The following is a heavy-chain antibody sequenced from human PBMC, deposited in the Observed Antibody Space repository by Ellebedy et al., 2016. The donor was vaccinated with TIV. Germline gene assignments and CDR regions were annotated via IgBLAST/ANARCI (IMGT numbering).Heavy chain of an antibody. Sequence: GESLKISCAASGFTVSSNYMSWVRQVPGKGLEWVSVIYSGGSTYYADSVKGRFTISRDNSKNTLYLQMNSLRAEDTAVYYCAREPRDPAIYYGMDVWGQGTTVTVSS. D-gene: IGHD5-18*01. V-gene: IGHV3-53*01. CDR3: AREPRDPAIYYGMDV. CDR1: GFTVSSNY. CDR2: IYSGGST. J-gene: IGHJ6*02.